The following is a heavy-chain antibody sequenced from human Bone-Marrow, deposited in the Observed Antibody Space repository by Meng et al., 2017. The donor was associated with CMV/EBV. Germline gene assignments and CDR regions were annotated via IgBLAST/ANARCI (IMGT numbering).Heavy chain of an antibody. V-gene: IGHV3-23*01. J-gene: IGHJ4*02. Sequence: GESLKISCAASGFTFSSYAMSWVRQAPGKGLEWVSAISGSGNNTYYGDSVKGRFTISRDNAKNSLFLQLNSLRAEDTAVYYCARASQVRLSTSLGYWGQGTLVTVSS. CDR2: ISGSGNNT. CDR1: GFTFSSYA. D-gene: IGHD3-16*01. CDR3: ARASQVRLSTSLGY.